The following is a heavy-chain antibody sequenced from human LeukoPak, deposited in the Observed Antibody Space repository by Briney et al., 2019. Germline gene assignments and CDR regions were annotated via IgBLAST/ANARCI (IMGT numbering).Heavy chain of an antibody. Sequence: GASVKVSCKASGYTFTDYYLHWVRQAPGQGLEWMGWINAHSGGTNYAQKFLGRVTMTRDTSVSTGYMELSSLRSDDTAVYYCARVPRPDFASGTYRHYYYMDVWGKGTTVTVSS. V-gene: IGHV1-2*02. CDR3: ARVPRPDFASGTYRHYYYMDV. J-gene: IGHJ6*03. CDR2: INAHSGGT. CDR1: GYTFTDYY. D-gene: IGHD3-10*01.